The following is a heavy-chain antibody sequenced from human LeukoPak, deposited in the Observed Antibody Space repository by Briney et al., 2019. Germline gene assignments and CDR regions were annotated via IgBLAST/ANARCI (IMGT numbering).Heavy chain of an antibody. J-gene: IGHJ6*02. V-gene: IGHV1-8*01. CDR2: MNPNSGNT. CDR3: ARGLVTTSYYGMDV. CDR1: GYTFTSYD. D-gene: IGHD4-17*01. Sequence: ASVKVSCKASGYTFTSYDINWVRQATGQWLEWMGWMNPNSGNTGYAQKFQGRVTMTRNTSISTAYMELSSLRSEDTAVYYCARGLVTTSYYGMDVWGQGTTVTVSS.